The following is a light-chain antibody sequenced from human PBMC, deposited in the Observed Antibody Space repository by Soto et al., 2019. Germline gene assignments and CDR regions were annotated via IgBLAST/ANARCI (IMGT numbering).Light chain of an antibody. CDR1: QSIRRS. CDR3: QESYYTLLT. J-gene: IGKJ3*01. Sequence: DIQMTQSPSSLSASVGDRVTITCRASQSIRRSLSWYQQKPGKAPKLLIYAASNLQSGVPSRFSGSGSETDFTLTISSLQPEDFATYYCQESYYTLLTFGPGTKVDIK. CDR2: AAS. V-gene: IGKV1-39*01.